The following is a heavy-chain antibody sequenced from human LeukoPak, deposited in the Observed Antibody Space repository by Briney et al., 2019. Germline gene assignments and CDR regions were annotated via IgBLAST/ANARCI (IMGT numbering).Heavy chain of an antibody. CDR3: ARAASGSTVTTLFDY. D-gene: IGHD4-17*01. Sequence: GGSLRLSCAASGFTFSSYAMHWVRQAPGKGLEWVAVISYDGSNKYYADSVKGRFTISRDNSKNTLYLQMNSLRAEDTAVYYCARAASGSTVTTLFDYWGQGTLVTVPS. V-gene: IGHV3-30-3*01. J-gene: IGHJ4*02. CDR2: ISYDGSNK. CDR1: GFTFSSYA.